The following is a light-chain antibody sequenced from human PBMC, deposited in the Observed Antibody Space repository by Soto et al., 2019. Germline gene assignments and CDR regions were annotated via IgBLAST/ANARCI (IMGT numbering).Light chain of an antibody. CDR2: GNS. V-gene: IGLV1-40*01. J-gene: IGLJ1*01. Sequence: QSVLTQPPSVSGAPGQRVTISCTGSSSNIGAGYDVHWYQQLPGTAPKLLIYGNSNRPSGVPDRFSGAKSGNSASLAITGLQAEDEADYYCQSYDSSLSGLVFGTGTKLTVL. CDR3: QSYDSSLSGLV. CDR1: SSNIGAGYD.